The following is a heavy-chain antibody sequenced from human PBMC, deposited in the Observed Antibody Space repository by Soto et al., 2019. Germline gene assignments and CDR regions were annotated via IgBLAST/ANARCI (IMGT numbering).Heavy chain of an antibody. CDR3: ARPLKPYSGTSAPFYY. V-gene: IGHV3-30-3*01. J-gene: IGHJ4*02. D-gene: IGHD5-12*01. CDR1: GFTFNSYA. Sequence: QVHLVESGGGVVQPGKSLRLSCAASGFTFNSYALCWVRQAPGKGLEWVAVISYDGGNKYYPDSVKGRFTISRDSSKNTLYLQLNSLRAEDTAVYYCARPLKPYSGTSAPFYYWGQGTLVTVSS. CDR2: ISYDGGNK.